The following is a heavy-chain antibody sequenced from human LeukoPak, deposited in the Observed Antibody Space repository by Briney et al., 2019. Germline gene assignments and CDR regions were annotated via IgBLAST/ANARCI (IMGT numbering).Heavy chain of an antibody. CDR1: GGSFSGYY. V-gene: IGHV4-34*01. CDR2: INHSGST. Sequence: KPSETLSLTCAVYGGSFSGYYWSWIRQPPGKGLEWIGEINHSGSTNYNPSLKSRVTISVDTSKNQFSLKLSSVTAAHTAVYYCARVDPALRFLEWLYPDAGGQGTLVTVSS. J-gene: IGHJ5*02. D-gene: IGHD3-3*01. CDR3: ARVDPALRFLEWLYPDA.